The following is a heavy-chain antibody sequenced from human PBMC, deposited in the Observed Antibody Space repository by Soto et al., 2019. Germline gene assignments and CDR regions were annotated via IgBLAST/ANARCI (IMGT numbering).Heavy chain of an antibody. Sequence: EVQLLESGGGLVQPGGSLRLSCAASGFSFSNYAMSWVRQAPGKGLEWVAAISGSGGTTYYADSVKGRFTISRDNSKNTLYLQLNSLRAEDTAVYYCAKESRWLAPSPFDYWGQGTLVTVSS. D-gene: IGHD6-19*01. CDR2: ISGSGGTT. J-gene: IGHJ4*02. CDR1: GFSFSNYA. CDR3: AKESRWLAPSPFDY. V-gene: IGHV3-23*01.